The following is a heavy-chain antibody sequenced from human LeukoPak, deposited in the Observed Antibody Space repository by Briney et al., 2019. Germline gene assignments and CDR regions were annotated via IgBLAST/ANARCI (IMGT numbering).Heavy chain of an antibody. CDR3: ARAPGSSDYYDFWSGPVHDAFDI. Sequence: PGGSLRLSCAASGFTVSSNYMSWVRQAPGKGLEWVSYISSSSSTIYYADSVKGRFTISRDNAKNSLYLQMNSLRAEDTAEYYCARAPGSSDYYDFWSGPVHDAFDIWGQGTMVTVSS. J-gene: IGHJ3*02. CDR2: ISSSSSTI. CDR1: GFTVSSNY. V-gene: IGHV3-48*01. D-gene: IGHD3-3*01.